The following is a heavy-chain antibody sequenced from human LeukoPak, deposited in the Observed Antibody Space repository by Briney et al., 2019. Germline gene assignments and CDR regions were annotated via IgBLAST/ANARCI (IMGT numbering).Heavy chain of an antibody. J-gene: IGHJ4*02. Sequence: PSETLSLTCTVSGGSISRYYWSWIRQHPGNGLEWIGYISYTGSTSYNSSLKSRVTISLDTSQNQFSLKLTSVTPADTAVYYCAKTAKYYYGSETYYFFEYWGQGTLVTVSS. CDR3: AKTAKYYYGSETYYFFEY. D-gene: IGHD3-10*01. CDR2: ISYTGST. CDR1: GGSISRYY. V-gene: IGHV4-59*01.